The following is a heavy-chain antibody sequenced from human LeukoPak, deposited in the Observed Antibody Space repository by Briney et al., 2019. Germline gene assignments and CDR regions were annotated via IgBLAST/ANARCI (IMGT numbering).Heavy chain of an antibody. J-gene: IGHJ4*02. CDR3: ARDRGYSSGWYEVGY. CDR2: INPNSGGT. CDR1: GYTFTGHY. V-gene: IGHV1-2*06. Sequence: ASVKVSCKASGYTFTGHYMHWVRQAPGQGLEWMGRINPNSGGTNYAQKFQGRVTMTRDTSISTAYMELSRLRSDDTAVYYCARDRGYSSGWYEVGYWGQGTLVTVSS. D-gene: IGHD6-19*01.